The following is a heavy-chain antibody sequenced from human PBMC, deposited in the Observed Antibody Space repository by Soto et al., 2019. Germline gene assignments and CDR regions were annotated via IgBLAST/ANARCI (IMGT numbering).Heavy chain of an antibody. D-gene: IGHD3-16*01. J-gene: IGHJ4*02. Sequence: QITLQESGPTLMKPTQTLTLTCTFSGFSLTTNGVGVGWIRQPPGKALEWLGIIYWDDNKIYNASLQSRISITXXTSKNQVVLTMTSMDPVDTATYYCARRRINYGFGYWGQGTLVTVSS. CDR2: IYWDDNK. V-gene: IGHV2-5*02. CDR3: ARRRINYGFGY. CDR1: GFSLTTNGVG.